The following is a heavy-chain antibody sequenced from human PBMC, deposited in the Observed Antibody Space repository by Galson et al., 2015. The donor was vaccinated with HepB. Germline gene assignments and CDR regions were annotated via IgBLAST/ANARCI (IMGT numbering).Heavy chain of an antibody. J-gene: IGHJ4*02. CDR1: GFTFSSYG. Sequence: SLRLSCAASGFTFSSYGMHWVRQAPGKGLEWVAVISYDGSNKYYADSVKGRFTISRDNSKNTLYLQMNSLRAEDTAVYYCANNKGTTRMSQGFDYWGQGTLVTVSS. CDR3: ANNKGTTRMSQGFDY. D-gene: IGHD1-7*01. CDR2: ISYDGSNK. V-gene: IGHV3-30*18.